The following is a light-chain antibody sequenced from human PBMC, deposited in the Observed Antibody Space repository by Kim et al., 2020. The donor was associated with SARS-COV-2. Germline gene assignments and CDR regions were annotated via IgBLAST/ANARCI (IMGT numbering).Light chain of an antibody. V-gene: IGLV2-14*03. CDR3: SSYTSSRGVV. J-gene: IGLJ2*01. CDR1: SSDVGGYNY. CDR2: DVS. Sequence: GQPITLPVPGTSSDVGGYNYVSWYQQHPGKAPKLMIYDVSNRPSGVSNRFSGSKSGNTASLTISGLQAEDEADYYCSSYTSSRGVVFGGGTKLTVL.